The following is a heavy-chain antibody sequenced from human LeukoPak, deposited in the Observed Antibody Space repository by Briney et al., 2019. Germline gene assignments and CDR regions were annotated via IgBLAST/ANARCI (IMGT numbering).Heavy chain of an antibody. CDR2: IIPILGIA. D-gene: IGHD3-22*01. V-gene: IGHV1-69*04. Sequence: ASVKVSCKACGGTFSSYAISLVRQAPGQGLEWMGRIIPILGIANYAQKFQGRVTITADKSTSTAYMELSSLRSEDTAVYYCARSSYYYDSSGYYYAYWGQGTLVTVSS. J-gene: IGHJ4*02. CDR1: GGTFSSYA. CDR3: ARSSYYYDSSGYYYAY.